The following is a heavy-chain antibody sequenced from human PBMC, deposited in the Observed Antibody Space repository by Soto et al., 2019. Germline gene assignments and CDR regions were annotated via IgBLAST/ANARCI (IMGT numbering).Heavy chain of an antibody. CDR1: GFTFSNSW. J-gene: IGHJ3*02. CDR3: WDFWNFRPVDI. CDR2: IKSKANGGTA. V-gene: IGHV3-15*07. Sequence: EVQLVESGGGLVKPGGSLTLSCAASGFTFSNSWMNWVRQAPGKGLEWVGRIKSKANGGTADYAAPVQGRFTISRDYSKNTLYLQMNGLKTEDTAVYYCWDFWNFRPVDIWGQGTMVTVSP. D-gene: IGHD3-3*01.